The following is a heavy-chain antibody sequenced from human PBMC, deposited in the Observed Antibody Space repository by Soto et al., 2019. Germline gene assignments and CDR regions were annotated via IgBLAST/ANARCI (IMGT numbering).Heavy chain of an antibody. CDR3: AKDPDCSGGSCGLGP. CDR2: ISGSGGST. V-gene: IGHV3-23*01. D-gene: IGHD2-15*01. J-gene: IGHJ5*02. Sequence: EVQLLESGGGLVQPGGSLRLSCAASGFTFSSYAMSWVRQAPGKGLEWVSAISGSGGSTYYADSVKGRFPISRDNSKNTLYLQMNSLRAEDTAVYYCAKDPDCSGGSCGLGPWGQGTLVTVSS. CDR1: GFTFSSYA.